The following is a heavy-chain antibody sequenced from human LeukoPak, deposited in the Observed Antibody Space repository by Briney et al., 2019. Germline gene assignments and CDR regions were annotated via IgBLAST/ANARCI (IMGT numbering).Heavy chain of an antibody. D-gene: IGHD6-13*01. J-gene: IGHJ6*02. CDR3: ARALPRTQQLVRSGNYYYGLDV. V-gene: IGHV1-8*01. Sequence: ASVTVSCKASGYTFTSYDINWVRQAAGQGLEWMGWMNPNSGNTDYAQKFQGRVTMTRNTSISTAYMELSSLRSEDTAVYYCARALPRTQQLVRSGNYYYGLDVWGRGTTVTVSS. CDR2: MNPNSGNT. CDR1: GYTFTSYD.